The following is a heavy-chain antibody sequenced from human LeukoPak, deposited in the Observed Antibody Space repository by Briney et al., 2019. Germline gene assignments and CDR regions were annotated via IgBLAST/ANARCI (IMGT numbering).Heavy chain of an antibody. CDR1: GGSISSYY. CDR3: ARGRKNILTGYYHYYYMDV. J-gene: IGHJ6*03. CDR2: ICYSGST. Sequence: SETLSLTCTVSGGSISSYYRSWIRQPPGKGLEWIGYICYSGSTNYNPSLKSRVTISVDTSKNQFSLKLSSVTAADTAVYYCARGRKNILTGYYHYYYMDVWGKGTTVTVSS. V-gene: IGHV4-59*01. D-gene: IGHD3-9*01.